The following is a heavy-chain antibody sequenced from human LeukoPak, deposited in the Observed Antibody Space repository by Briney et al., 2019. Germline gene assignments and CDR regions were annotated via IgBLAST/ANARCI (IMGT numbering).Heavy chain of an antibody. V-gene: IGHV3-74*01. CDR1: GFTFNRYW. D-gene: IGHD3-22*01. J-gene: IGHJ5*02. CDR3: ARVLSGSWDWFDP. Sequence: GESLRLSCAASGFTFNRYWIHWVRQAPGKGLEWVSRINPDGSTTTYADSVKGRFTLSRDNAENTVYLQMNSLRAEETAVYYCARVLSGSWDWFDPWGQGTLVTVSS. CDR2: INPDGSTT.